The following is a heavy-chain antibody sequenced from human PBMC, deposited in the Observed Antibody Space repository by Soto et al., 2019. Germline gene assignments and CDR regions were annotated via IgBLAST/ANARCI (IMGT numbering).Heavy chain of an antibody. CDR3: ARGGIAVAGKHFDY. CDR1: GGSFSGYY. CDR2: INHSGST. V-gene: IGHV4-34*01. J-gene: IGHJ4*02. Sequence: QVQLQQWGAGLLKPSETLSLTCAVYGGSFSGYYWSWIRQPPGKGLEWIGEINHSGSTNYIPSLKSRVTISVDTSKNQFSLKLSSVTAADTAVYYCARGGIAVAGKHFDYWGQGTLVTVSS. D-gene: IGHD6-19*01.